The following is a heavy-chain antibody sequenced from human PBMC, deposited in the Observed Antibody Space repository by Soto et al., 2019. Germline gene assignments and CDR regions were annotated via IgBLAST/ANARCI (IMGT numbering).Heavy chain of an antibody. V-gene: IGHV3-64*01. D-gene: IGHD3-10*01. J-gene: IGHJ6*03. CDR2: ISGDGGST. CDR3: ARGSGNTFYYYMDV. Sequence: GGSLRLSCAASGFTFRSNAMHWVRQAPGKGLEYISAISGDGGSTYYANSVKGRFTISRDNSKNTLYLQMGSLSPEDMAVYYCARGSGNTFYYYMDVWGKGTTVTVSS. CDR1: GFTFRSNA.